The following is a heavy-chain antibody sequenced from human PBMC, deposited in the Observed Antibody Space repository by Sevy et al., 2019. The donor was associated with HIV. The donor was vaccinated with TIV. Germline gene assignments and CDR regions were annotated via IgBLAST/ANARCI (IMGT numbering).Heavy chain of an antibody. Sequence: GGSLRLSCAASGFTFSNAWMSWVRQAPGKGLEWVGRIKSKTDGGTTDYAAPVKGRFTISREDSKNTLYLQMNSLKTEDTAVYYCTNGQYSSGWYDGYWGQGTLVTVSS. CDR1: GFTFSNAW. J-gene: IGHJ4*02. D-gene: IGHD6-19*01. V-gene: IGHV3-15*01. CDR2: IKSKTDGGTT. CDR3: TNGQYSSGWYDGY.